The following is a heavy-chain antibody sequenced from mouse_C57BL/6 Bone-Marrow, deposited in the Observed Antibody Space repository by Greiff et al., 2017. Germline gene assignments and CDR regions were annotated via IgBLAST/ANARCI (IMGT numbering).Heavy chain of an antibody. V-gene: IGHV1-64*01. Sequence: QVQLQQPGAELVKPGASVTLSCKASGYTFTSYWMHWVKQRPGQGLEWIGMIHPNSGSTNYNEKFKSKATLTVDKSSSTAYMQLSSLTSEDSAVYYCAIYYGSSYWYFDVWGTGTTVTVSS. CDR3: AIYYGSSYWYFDV. D-gene: IGHD1-1*01. J-gene: IGHJ1*03. CDR2: IHPNSGST. CDR1: GYTFTSYW.